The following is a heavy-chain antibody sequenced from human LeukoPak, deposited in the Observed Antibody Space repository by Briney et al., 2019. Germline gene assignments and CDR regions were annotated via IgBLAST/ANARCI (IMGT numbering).Heavy chain of an antibody. V-gene: IGHV3-23*01. CDR2: ISGSGGST. CDR1: GFTFSSYG. D-gene: IGHD6-6*01. J-gene: IGHJ6*03. CDR3: ARGVGSSLLFYYYYMDV. Sequence: GGSLRLSCAASGFTFSSYGMSWVRQAPGKGLEWVSAISGSGGSTYYAHSVKGRFTISRDNAKNSLYLQMNSLRAEDTAVYYCARGVGSSLLFYYYYMDVWGKGTTVTVSS.